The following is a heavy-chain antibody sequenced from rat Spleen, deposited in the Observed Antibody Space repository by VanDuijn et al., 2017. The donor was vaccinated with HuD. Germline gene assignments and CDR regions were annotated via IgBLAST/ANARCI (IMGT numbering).Heavy chain of an antibody. V-gene: IGHV5-27*01. CDR2: ISISGGGT. J-gene: IGHJ1*01. CDR1: GFTFSDYY. Sequence: EVQLVESGGGLVQPGRSLKLSCAASGFTFSDYYLAWVRQGPTKGLEWVASISISGGGTCYRDSVKGRFTISRDNAKSTLYLQMDSLRSEDTATYYCTTDHDGYSPYWYFDFWGPGTMVTVSS. CDR3: TTDHDGYSPYWYFDF. D-gene: IGHD1-12*03.